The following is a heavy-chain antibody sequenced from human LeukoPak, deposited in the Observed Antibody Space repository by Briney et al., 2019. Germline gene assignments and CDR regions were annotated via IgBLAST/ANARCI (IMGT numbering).Heavy chain of an antibody. J-gene: IGHJ4*02. V-gene: IGHV4-34*01. CDR2: INHSGST. Sequence: PSETLSLTCAVYGGSFSGYYWSWIRQPPGKGLEWIGEINHSGSTNYNPSLKSRVTISVDTSKNQFSLKLSSVTAADTAVYYCARGYSYGYYFDYWGQGTLVTVSS. CDR1: GGSFSGYY. CDR3: ARGYSYGYYFDY. D-gene: IGHD5-18*01.